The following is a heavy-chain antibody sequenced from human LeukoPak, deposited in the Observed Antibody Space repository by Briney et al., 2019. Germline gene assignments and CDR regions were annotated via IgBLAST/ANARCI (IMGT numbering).Heavy chain of an antibody. J-gene: IGHJ4*02. CDR1: GGSISSGSYY. V-gene: IGHV4-61*02. CDR3: ARERDGSGTQRGLDY. CDR2: FYTSGST. D-gene: IGHD3-10*01. Sequence: SETLSLTCTVSGGSISSGSYYWSWIRQPAGKGLEWIGRFYTSGSTNHNPSLKSRVTISVDTSKNQLSLKLSSVTAADTAVYYCARERDGSGTQRGLDYWGQGALVTVSS.